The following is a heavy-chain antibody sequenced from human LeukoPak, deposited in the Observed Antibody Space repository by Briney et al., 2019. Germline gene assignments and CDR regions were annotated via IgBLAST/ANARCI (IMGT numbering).Heavy chain of an antibody. Sequence: SETLSLTCTVSGGSISSYYWSWIRQPAGKGLEWIGRIYTSGSTNYNPSLKSRVTMSVDTSKNQFSLKLSSVTAADTAVYYCVRGVRGRSGIYYYYGMDVWGQGTTVTVSS. D-gene: IGHD1-14*01. V-gene: IGHV4-4*07. CDR1: GGSISSYY. J-gene: IGHJ6*02. CDR3: VRGVRGRSGIYYYYGMDV. CDR2: IYTSGST.